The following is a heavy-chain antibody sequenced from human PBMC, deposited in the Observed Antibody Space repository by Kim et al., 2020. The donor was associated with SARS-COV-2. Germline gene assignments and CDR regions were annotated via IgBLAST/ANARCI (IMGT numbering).Heavy chain of an antibody. CDR1: GFTFTDYG. V-gene: IGHV3-23*01. CDR3: EKSILCDYVMDV. D-gene: IGHD3-9*01. J-gene: IGHJ6*02. Sequence: GGSLRLSCTVSGFTFTDYGMTWVRQAPGQGLEWVSTISGSGVSTYYADSAKGRFAISSDNSKYTDNLHMSNLRAADTATYYCEKSILCDYVMDVWGQGTTVAVSS. CDR2: ISGSGVST.